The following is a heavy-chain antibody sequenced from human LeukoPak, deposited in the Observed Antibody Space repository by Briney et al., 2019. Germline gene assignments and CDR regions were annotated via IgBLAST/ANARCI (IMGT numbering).Heavy chain of an antibody. CDR1: GYTFTSYD. V-gene: IGHV1-8*01. J-gene: IGHJ6*03. Sequence: ASVKVSCKASGYTFTSYDINWVRQATGQGLEWMGWMNPNGGNTGYAQKFQGRVTMTRNTSISTAYMELSSLRSEDTAVYYCARGGWELLNYYYYMDVWGKGTTVTVSS. CDR2: MNPNGGNT. D-gene: IGHD1-26*01. CDR3: ARGGWELLNYYYYMDV.